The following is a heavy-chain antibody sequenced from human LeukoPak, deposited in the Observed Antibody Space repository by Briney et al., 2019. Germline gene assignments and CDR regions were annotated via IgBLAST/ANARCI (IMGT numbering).Heavy chain of an antibody. Sequence: SETLSLTCTVSGGSTSSYYWSWIRQPAGKGLEWIGRIYTSGSTNYNPSLKSRVTMSVDTSKNQFSLKLSSVTAADTAVYYCARDYPPVYDSSGYYLGGAFDIWGQGTMVTVSS. CDR3: ARDYPPVYDSSGYYLGGAFDI. D-gene: IGHD3-22*01. CDR2: IYTSGST. J-gene: IGHJ3*02. CDR1: GGSTSSYY. V-gene: IGHV4-4*07.